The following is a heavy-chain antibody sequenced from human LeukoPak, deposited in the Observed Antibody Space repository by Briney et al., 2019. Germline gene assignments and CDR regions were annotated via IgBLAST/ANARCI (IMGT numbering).Heavy chain of an antibody. Sequence: PGGSLRLSCAASGFTFSSYSMNWVRQAPGKGLEWVSSISSSSSYIYYADSVKGRFTISRDNAKNSLYLQMNSLRAEDTAVYYCARVSGVAPAEYLQHWGQGTLVTVSS. CDR2: ISSSSSYI. V-gene: IGHV3-21*01. CDR1: GFTFSSYS. D-gene: IGHD3-3*01. J-gene: IGHJ1*01. CDR3: ARVSGVAPAEYLQH.